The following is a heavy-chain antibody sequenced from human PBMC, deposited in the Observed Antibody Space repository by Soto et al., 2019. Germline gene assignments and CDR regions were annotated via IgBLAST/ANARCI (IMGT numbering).Heavy chain of an antibody. J-gene: IGHJ4*02. D-gene: IGHD1-20*01. CDR3: ARSSTIRADG. V-gene: IGHV1-18*01. Sequence: ASVKGSCPTSGYKITPYGITWLRQAPGQGLAWMGRISGDTGTTQITQRFQDRVTLTSDTSTNTAYMELRSLTSDDTAVYFCARSSTIRADGWGQGNLVTVAS. CDR2: ISGDTGTT. CDR1: GYKITPYG.